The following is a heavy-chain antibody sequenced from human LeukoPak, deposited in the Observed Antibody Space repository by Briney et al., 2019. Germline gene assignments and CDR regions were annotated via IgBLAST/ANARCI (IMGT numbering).Heavy chain of an antibody. CDR3: ARRAFSSGWYS. Sequence: GESLKISCQGSGYSFTSQWIGWVRQMPGKGLEWMGIIYPGDSDTRYSPSFQGQVTISADKSISTAYLQWSSLKASDTAMYYCARRAFSSGWYSWGQGTLVTVSS. V-gene: IGHV5-51*01. CDR2: IYPGDSDT. J-gene: IGHJ4*02. CDR1: GYSFTSQW. D-gene: IGHD6-19*01.